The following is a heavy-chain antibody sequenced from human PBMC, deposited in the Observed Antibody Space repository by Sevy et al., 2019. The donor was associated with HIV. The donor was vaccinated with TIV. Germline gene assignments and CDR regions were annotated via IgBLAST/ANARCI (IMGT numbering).Heavy chain of an antibody. Sequence: GGSLRLSCAASGFTFSSYDMHWVRRATGKGLEWVSDIGTAGDTYYPGSVKGRFTISRENAKNSLYLQMNSLRAGDTAVYYCARGLLRAFDIWGQGTMVTVSS. V-gene: IGHV3-13*01. J-gene: IGHJ3*02. D-gene: IGHD2-15*01. CDR1: GFTFSSYD. CDR3: ARGLLRAFDI. CDR2: IGTAGDT.